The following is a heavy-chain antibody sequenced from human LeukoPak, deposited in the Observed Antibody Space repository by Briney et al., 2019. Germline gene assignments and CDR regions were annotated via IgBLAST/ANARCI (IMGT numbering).Heavy chain of an antibody. V-gene: IGHV3-30-3*01. CDR1: GFTFSSYA. Sequence: PGGSLRLSCAASGFTFSSYAMHWVRQAPGKGLEWVAVISYDGSNKYYADSVKGRFTISRDNSKNTLYLQMNSLRAEDTAVYSCARDPYYYDSSGYYHGGYYFDYWGQGTLVTVSS. J-gene: IGHJ4*02. CDR2: ISYDGSNK. D-gene: IGHD3-22*01. CDR3: ARDPYYYDSSGYYHGGYYFDY.